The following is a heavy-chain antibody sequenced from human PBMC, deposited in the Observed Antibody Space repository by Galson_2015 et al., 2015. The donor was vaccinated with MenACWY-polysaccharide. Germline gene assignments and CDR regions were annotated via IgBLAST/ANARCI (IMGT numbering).Heavy chain of an antibody. V-gene: IGHV3-23*01. D-gene: IGHD6-6*01. CDR3: AKAHIAARPDRRMVYFYYMDV. CDR2: ISDGDGRT. CDR1: GFTLWSYA. Sequence: SLRLSCAASGFTLWSYAMNWVRQAPGKGLEWVSAISDGDGRTFYADSVKGRFTMSRDNSRNTLYLQMNSLRAEDTAVYYCAKAHIAARPDRRMVYFYYMDVWGKGTTVTVSS. J-gene: IGHJ6*03.